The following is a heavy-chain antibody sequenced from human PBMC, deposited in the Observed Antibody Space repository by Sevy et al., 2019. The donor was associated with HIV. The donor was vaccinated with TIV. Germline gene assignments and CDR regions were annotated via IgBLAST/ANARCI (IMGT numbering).Heavy chain of an antibody. CDR3: PRALGSSDGY. CDR1: GFTFSSYW. V-gene: IGHV3-7*04. J-gene: IGHJ4*02. CDR2: INQDGSEK. Sequence: GGSLRLSCAASGFTFSSYWMHWVRQAPGKGLEWVANINQDGSEKYYVDSVKGRFTISRDNAKNSLFLQMNSLRAEDTAVYYCPRALGSSDGYWGQGTLVTVSS. D-gene: IGHD2-15*01.